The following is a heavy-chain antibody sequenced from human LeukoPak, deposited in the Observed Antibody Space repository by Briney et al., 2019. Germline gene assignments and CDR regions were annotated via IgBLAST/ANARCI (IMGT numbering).Heavy chain of an antibody. CDR2: IYYSGST. CDR1: GGSISSSGYY. D-gene: IGHD3-9*01. V-gene: IGHV4-39*02. CDR3: VRLLGGYFAGNTFDI. J-gene: IGHJ3*02. Sequence: PSETLSLTCIVSGGSISSSGYYWAWIRQPPGKGLEWIGSIYYSGSTHYNPSLKSRVTMSVDTSKDHFSLNLSSVTATDTAVYFCVRLLGGYFAGNTFDIWGQGTVVSVSS.